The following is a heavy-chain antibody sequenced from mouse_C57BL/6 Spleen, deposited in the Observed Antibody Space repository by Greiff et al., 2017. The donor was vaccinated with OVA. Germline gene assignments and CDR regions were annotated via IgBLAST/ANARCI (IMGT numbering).Heavy chain of an antibody. J-gene: IGHJ4*01. CDR2: ISSGSSTI. V-gene: IGHV5-17*01. Sequence: EVQVVESGGGLVKPGGSLKLSCAASGFTFSDYGMHWVRQAPEKGLEWVAYISSGSSTIYYADTVKGRFTISRDNAKNTLFLQMTSLRSEDTAMYYCARSLSRSYYAMDYWGQGTSVTVSS. CDR1: GFTFSDYG. CDR3: ARSLSRSYYAMDY. D-gene: IGHD1-1*01.